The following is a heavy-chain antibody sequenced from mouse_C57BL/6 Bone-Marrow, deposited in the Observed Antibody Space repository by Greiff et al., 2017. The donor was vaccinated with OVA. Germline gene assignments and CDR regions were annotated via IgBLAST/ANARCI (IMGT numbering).Heavy chain of an antibody. CDR2: IYPRSGNT. CDR1: GYTFTSYG. V-gene: IGHV1-81*01. CDR3: ARGVITTVVATDYAMDY. J-gene: IGHJ4*01. Sequence: QVQLKESGAELARPGASVKLSCKASGYTFTSYGISWVKQRTGQGLEWIGEIYPRSGNTYYNEKFKGKATLTADKSSSTAYMELRSLTSEDAAVYFCARGVITTVVATDYAMDYWGQGTSVTVSS. D-gene: IGHD1-1*01.